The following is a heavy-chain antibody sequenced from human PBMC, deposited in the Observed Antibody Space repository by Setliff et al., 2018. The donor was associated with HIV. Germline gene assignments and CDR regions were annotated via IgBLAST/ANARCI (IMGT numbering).Heavy chain of an antibody. J-gene: IGHJ4*02. CDR3: ARIDPGKFWSLDC. CDR1: GGSITGYY. V-gene: IGHV4-4*07. D-gene: IGHD1-1*01. CDR2: SGDT. Sequence: TLSLTCSVSGGSITGYYWSWIRQPAGKDMEWIGRSGDTIYNPSLESRVTISVDTSRNQFSLRLSSVTAADTAVYYCARIDPGKFWSLDCWGRGTLVTSPQ.